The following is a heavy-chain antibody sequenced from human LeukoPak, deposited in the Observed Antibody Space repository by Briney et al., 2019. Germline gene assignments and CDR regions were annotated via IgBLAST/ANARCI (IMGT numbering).Heavy chain of an antibody. CDR3: ARGGGLDV. CDR2: INHNGNVD. Sequence: GGSPRLSCAASGFTFSSYWMNWARQAPGKGLEWVASINHNGNVDYYVDSVKGRFTISRDNAKNSLYPQMSNLRAEDTAVYFCARGGGLDVWGQGATVTVSS. J-gene: IGHJ6*02. CDR1: GFTFSSYW. D-gene: IGHD3-16*01. V-gene: IGHV3-7*03.